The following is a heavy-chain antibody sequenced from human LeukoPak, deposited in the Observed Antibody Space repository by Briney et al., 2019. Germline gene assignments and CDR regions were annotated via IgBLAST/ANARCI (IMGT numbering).Heavy chain of an antibody. V-gene: IGHV4-4*02. D-gene: IGHD6-19*01. J-gene: IGHJ6*02. CDR1: GGSISSSNW. CDR3: ARRGSGWSYGMDV. CDR2: IYHSGST. Sequence: SGTLSLTCAVSGGSISSSNWWSWVRQPPGKGLEWIGGIYHSGSTNYNPSLKSRVTISVDKSKNQFSLKLSSVTAADTAVYYCARRGSGWSYGMDVWGQGTTVTVSS.